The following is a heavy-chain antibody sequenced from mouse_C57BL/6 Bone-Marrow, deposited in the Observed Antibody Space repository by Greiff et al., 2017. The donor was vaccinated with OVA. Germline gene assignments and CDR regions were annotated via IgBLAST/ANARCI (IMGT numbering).Heavy chain of an antibody. D-gene: IGHD4-1*01. CDR1: GFTFSDYY. V-gene: IGHV5-16*01. Sequence: EVNLVESEGGLVQPGSSMKLSCTASGFTFSDYYMAWVRQVPEKGLEWVANINYDGSSTYYLDSLKSRFIISRDNTKNILYLQMSSLKSEDTATYYCARGPPNWDVYYFDYWGQGTTLTVSS. CDR2: INYDGSST. CDR3: ARGPPNWDVYYFDY. J-gene: IGHJ2*01.